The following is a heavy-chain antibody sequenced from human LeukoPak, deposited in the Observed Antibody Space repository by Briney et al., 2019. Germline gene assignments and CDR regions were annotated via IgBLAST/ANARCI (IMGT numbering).Heavy chain of an antibody. Sequence: PGGSLRLSCAASGFTFSSYSMTWVRQAPGKGLEWVSSISSSSSYIYYADSVKGRFTISRDNAKNSLYLQMNSLRAEDTAVYYCARDSGPTNWFDPWGQGTLVTVSS. V-gene: IGHV3-21*01. D-gene: IGHD1-26*01. CDR1: GFTFSSYS. CDR3: ARDSGPTNWFDP. J-gene: IGHJ5*02. CDR2: ISSSSSYI.